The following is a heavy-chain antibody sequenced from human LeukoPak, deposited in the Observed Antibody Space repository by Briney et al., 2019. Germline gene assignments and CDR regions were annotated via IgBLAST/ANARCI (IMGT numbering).Heavy chain of an antibody. V-gene: IGHV1-18*01. CDR1: GYTFTSYG. CDR3: ARDCLDDSGGYYCA. CDR2: ISAYNGNT. Sequence: GASVKVSCKASGYTFTSYGISWVRQAPGQGLEWMGWISAYNGNTNYAQKLQGRVTMTTDTSTSTAYMELRSLRSDDTAVYYCARDCLDDSGGYYCAWGQGTLVTVSS. J-gene: IGHJ5*02. D-gene: IGHD3-22*01.